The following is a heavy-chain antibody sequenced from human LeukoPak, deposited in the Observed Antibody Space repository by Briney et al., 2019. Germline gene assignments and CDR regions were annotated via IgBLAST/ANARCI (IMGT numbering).Heavy chain of an antibody. Sequence: GGSLRLSCAASGFTFSSYAMHWVRQAPGKGLEWVAVISYDGSNKYYADAVRGRFTISRDNSKNTLCLQMNSLRAEDTAVYYCAKHKENYGDSCLDDYWGQGTLVTVSS. V-gene: IGHV3-30-3*02. CDR2: ISYDGSNK. J-gene: IGHJ4*02. CDR1: GFTFSSYA. CDR3: AKHKENYGDSCLDDY. D-gene: IGHD4-17*01.